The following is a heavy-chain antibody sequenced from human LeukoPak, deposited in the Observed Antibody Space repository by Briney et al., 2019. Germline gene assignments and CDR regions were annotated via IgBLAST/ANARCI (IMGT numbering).Heavy chain of an antibody. CDR3: ARGNSNDYLAWFDP. CDR1: GGSISSYY. CDR2: IYYSGST. V-gene: IGHV4-59*01. D-gene: IGHD3-22*01. Sequence: SETLSLTCTVSGGSISSYYWSWILQPPGKGLGWIGYIYYSGSTNYNPSLKSRVTISVDTSKNQFSLKLSSVTAADTAVYYCARGNSNDYLAWFDPWRQGTLVTVSS. J-gene: IGHJ5*02.